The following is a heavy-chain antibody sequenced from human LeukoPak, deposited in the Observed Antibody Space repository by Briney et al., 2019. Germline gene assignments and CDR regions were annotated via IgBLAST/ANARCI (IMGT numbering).Heavy chain of an antibody. CDR3: ARNGYYYAMDV. CDR1: EFTFSRSW. CDR2: IKPDGSEK. Sequence: GGSLRLSCAASEFTFSRSWMIWVRQAPGKGLEWVANIKPDGSEKYYVGSVKGRFTISRDNAKNSLYLQMNSLRAEDTAVYYCARNGYYYAMDVRGQGTTVTVSS. J-gene: IGHJ6*02. V-gene: IGHV3-7*04.